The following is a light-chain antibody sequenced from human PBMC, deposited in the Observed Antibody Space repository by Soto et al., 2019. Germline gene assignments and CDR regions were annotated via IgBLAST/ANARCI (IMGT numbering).Light chain of an antibody. CDR3: TSYSSSSTFYV. CDR2: QVT. J-gene: IGLJ1*01. Sequence: SALTQPASVSGSPGQSITISCTGTSSDIGGYYYVSWYQHHPGKAPKLIIYQVTNRPSGVSHRFSGSKSGNTASLTISGLQAEDEADYYCTSYSSSSTFYVFGTGTKVTV. V-gene: IGLV2-14*01. CDR1: SSDIGGYYY.